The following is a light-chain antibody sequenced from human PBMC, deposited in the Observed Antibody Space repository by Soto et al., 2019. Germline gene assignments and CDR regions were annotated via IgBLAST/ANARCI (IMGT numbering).Light chain of an antibody. CDR2: GGS. CDR1: QNIASS. CDR3: LQYNTCSAT. J-gene: IGKJ5*01. Sequence: DIQMTQSPSTLSPSVGDRVTITCRASQNIASSLAGYQQKPGKAPKIMIYGGSTVESGVLSRFRGSGSGTHFTLTITHLQPGDFATYYWLQYNTCSATFGQGTRLETK. V-gene: IGKV1-5*01.